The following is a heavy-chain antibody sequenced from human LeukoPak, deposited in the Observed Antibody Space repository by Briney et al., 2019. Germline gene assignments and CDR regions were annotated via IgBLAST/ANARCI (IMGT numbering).Heavy chain of an antibody. CDR1: GFTFSSYG. D-gene: IGHD3-22*01. J-gene: IGHJ4*02. V-gene: IGHV3-33*01. Sequence: GGSLRLSCAASGFTFSSYGMHWVRQAPGKGLEWVAVIWYDGSKEYYVDSVKGRFTISRDNSKNTVYLQMNSLRAEDTAVYYCARRGEYYYDSSGYYRLFDYWGQGTLVTVSS. CDR3: ARRGEYYYDSSGYYRLFDY. CDR2: IWYDGSKE.